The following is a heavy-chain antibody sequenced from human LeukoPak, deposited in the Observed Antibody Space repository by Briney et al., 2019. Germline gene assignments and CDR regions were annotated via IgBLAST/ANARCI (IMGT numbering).Heavy chain of an antibody. CDR2: IYYSGST. Sequence: PSETLSLTCTVSGVSISSSSYYWGWIRQPPGKGLEWIGSIYYSGSTYYNPSLKSRVTISVDTSKNQFSLKLSSVTAADTAMYYCARGNYDYVWGGIDYWGQGTLVTVSS. V-gene: IGHV4-39*01. J-gene: IGHJ4*02. CDR1: GVSISSSSYY. D-gene: IGHD3-16*01. CDR3: ARGNYDYVWGGIDY.